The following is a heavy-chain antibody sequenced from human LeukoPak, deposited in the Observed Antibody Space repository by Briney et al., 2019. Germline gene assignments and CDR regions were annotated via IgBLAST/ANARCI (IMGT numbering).Heavy chain of an antibody. CDR1: GFSFTTYW. J-gene: IGHJ4*02. Sequence: GGSLRLSCAASGFSFTTYWMNWVRQGPGGRLEWVANISPDGSGEYYRDSVRGRFSISRDNAKESLYLQMNSLRAEDTALYYCARDALGGEPGDYWGQGTLVTVSS. CDR2: ISPDGSGE. CDR3: ARDALGGEPGDY. V-gene: IGHV3-7*05. D-gene: IGHD3-16*01.